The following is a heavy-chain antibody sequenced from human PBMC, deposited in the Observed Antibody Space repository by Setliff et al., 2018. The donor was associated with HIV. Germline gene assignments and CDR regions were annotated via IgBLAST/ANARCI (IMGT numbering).Heavy chain of an antibody. CDR3: AKDRGSGSYSDV. CDR2: ISGSGGST. V-gene: IGHV3-23*01. CDR1: GFSFNNYW. J-gene: IGHJ6*04. Sequence: GGSLRLSCITSGFSFNNYWMNWVRQAPGKGLEWVSAISGSGGSTYYADSVKGRFTISRDNSKNTLYLQMNSLRAEDTAVYYCAKDRGSGSYSDVWGKGTTVTVSS. D-gene: IGHD3-10*01.